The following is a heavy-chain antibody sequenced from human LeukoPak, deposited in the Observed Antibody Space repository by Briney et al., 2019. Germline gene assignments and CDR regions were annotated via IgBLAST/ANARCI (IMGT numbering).Heavy chain of an antibody. D-gene: IGHD6-13*01. CDR2: INHSGST. V-gene: IGHV4-34*01. J-gene: IGHJ1*01. Sequence: SETLSLTCAVYGGSFSGYYWSWIRQPPGKGLEWIGEINHSGSTNYNPSLKSRVTISVDTSKNQFSLKLSSVTAADTAVYYCARARGRYSSSWYLEEYFQHWGQGTLVTVSS. CDR3: ARARGRYSSSWYLEEYFQH. CDR1: GGSFSGYY.